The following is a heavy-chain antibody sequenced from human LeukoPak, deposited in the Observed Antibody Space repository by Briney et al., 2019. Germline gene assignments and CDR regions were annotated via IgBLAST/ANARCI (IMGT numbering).Heavy chain of an antibody. CDR3: AILTGYYFDY. D-gene: IGHD1-14*01. CDR1: GGSISSYY. V-gene: IGHV4-59*08. CDR2: IYYSGST. Sequence: SETRSLTCTVSGGSISSYYWSWIWQPPGKGLEWIGYIYYSGSTNYNPSLKSRVTISVDTSKNQFSLRLSSVTAADTAVYYCAILTGYYFDYWGQGTLVTVSS. J-gene: IGHJ4*02.